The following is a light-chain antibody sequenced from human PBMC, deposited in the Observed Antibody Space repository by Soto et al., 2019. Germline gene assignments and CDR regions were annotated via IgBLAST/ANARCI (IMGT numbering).Light chain of an antibody. CDR3: QQYDTYPLT. CDR2: MAS. J-gene: IGKJ2*01. V-gene: IGKV1-5*03. Sequence: DLQMTQSPSTLSAFVGDRVTITCRASQSISSWLAWFQQKPGKAPNLLIYMASYLESGVPSRFSGSGSGTEFTLTISSLQPDDFATYYCQQYDTYPLTFGQGTKLEIK. CDR1: QSISSW.